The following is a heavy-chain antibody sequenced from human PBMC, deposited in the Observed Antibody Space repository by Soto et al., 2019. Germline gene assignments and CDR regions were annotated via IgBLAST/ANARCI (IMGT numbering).Heavy chain of an antibody. D-gene: IGHD3-16*01. CDR2: IDPGSGHA. V-gene: IGHV1-3*01. J-gene: IGHJ4*02. Sequence: VKVSCKPSGYTLNNYAIQWVRQAAGQRLEWMGWIDPGSGHATYSQKFQGRISISRDQSANTFYMDLSSLTSEDTAVYFCTRDLNGGNPFDYWGQGALVTVSS. CDR1: GYTLNNYA. CDR3: TRDLNGGNPFDY.